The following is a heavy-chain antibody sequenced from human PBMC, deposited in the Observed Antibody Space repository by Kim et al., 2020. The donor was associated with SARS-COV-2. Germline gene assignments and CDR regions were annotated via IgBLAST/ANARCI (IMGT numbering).Heavy chain of an antibody. Sequence: SVKVSCKASGGTFSSYAISWVRQAPGQGLEWMGRIIPILGIANYAQKFQGRVTITADKSTSTAYMELSSLRSEDTAVYYCASAISSGYLIGGAFDIWGQGTMVTVSS. J-gene: IGHJ3*02. CDR1: GGTFSSYA. D-gene: IGHD3-22*01. CDR3: ASAISSGYLIGGAFDI. CDR2: IIPILGIA. V-gene: IGHV1-69*04.